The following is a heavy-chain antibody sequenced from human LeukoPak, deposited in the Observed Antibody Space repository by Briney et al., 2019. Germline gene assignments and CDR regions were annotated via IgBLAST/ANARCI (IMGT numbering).Heavy chain of an antibody. CDR3: ARGVSNLAGYYYMDV. CDR2: INHGGST. J-gene: IGHJ6*03. Sequence: SETLSLTCAVYGGSFSGYYWSWIRQPPGKGLEWIGEINHGGSTNYNPSLKSRVTISVDTSKNQFSLKLSSVTAADTAVYYCARGVSNLAGYYYMDVWGKGTTVTVSS. D-gene: IGHD2-8*01. V-gene: IGHV4-34*01. CDR1: GGSFSGYY.